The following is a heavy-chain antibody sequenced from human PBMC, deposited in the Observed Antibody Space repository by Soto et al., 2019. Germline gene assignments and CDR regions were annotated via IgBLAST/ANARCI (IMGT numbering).Heavy chain of an antibody. CDR1: RFTSGYHA. J-gene: IGHJ4*01. CDR3: FSCVSAHFYS. Sequence: GGSLRLSCAASRFTSGYHAMNWVRQAPGKGLEWVSTISRNGENTHYADSVKGRFIISSDNSSNTVALQMSSLRVEDTAIYYCFSCVSAHFYSWGQGTLVTVSS. CDR2: ISRNGENT. V-gene: IGHV3-23*01.